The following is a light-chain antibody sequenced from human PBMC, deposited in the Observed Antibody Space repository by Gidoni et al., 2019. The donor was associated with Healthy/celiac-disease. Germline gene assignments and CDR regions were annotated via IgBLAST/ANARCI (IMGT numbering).Light chain of an antibody. CDR1: QSVSSY. J-gene: IGKJ2*01. V-gene: IGKV3-11*01. Sequence: EIVLTQSPATLSLSPGERATRSCRASQSVSSYLAWYQQKPGQAPRLLIYDASNRATGIPARFSGSESGTDFTLTISSLEPEDFAVYYCQQRSNWPTYTFXQXTKLEIK. CDR2: DAS. CDR3: QQRSNWPTYT.